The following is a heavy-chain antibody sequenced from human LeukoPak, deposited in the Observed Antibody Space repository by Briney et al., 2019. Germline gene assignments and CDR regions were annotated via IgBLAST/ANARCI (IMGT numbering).Heavy chain of an antibody. D-gene: IGHD6-19*01. CDR2: ISRSGST. J-gene: IGHJ5*02. CDR1: GGSISTFY. CDR3: ARDFKVAGFDP. V-gene: IGHV4-4*07. Sequence: SETLSLTCTISGGSISTFYWSWIRQPAGKGLQWIGRISRSGSTNYNPSLKSRVTMAVDTSKDQFSLRLSSVTAADTAVYYCARDFKVAGFDPWGQGTLATVSS.